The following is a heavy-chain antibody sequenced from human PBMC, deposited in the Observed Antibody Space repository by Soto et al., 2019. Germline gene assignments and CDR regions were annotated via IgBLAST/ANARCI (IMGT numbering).Heavy chain of an antibody. CDR3: ARELTGYSYGHGEVS. CDR2: FDYSGST. V-gene: IGHV4-30-4*01. Sequence: SVTLSLTLTVSGGSLNSSDYPWNWIRQPQGKGLEWIGYFDYSGSTYYNSSLKSRVTISVGTSKIQFSLTLTSMTAADTAVYYWARELTGYSYGHGEVSWGQGTLVTVSS. D-gene: IGHD5-18*01. J-gene: IGHJ5*02. CDR1: GGSLNSSDYP.